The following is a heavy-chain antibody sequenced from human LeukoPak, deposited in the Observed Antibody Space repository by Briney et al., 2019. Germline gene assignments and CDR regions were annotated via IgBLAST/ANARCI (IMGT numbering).Heavy chain of an antibody. CDR1: GFTFSSYW. Sequence: GGSLRLSCAASGFTFSSYWMHWVRQAPGKGLEWVSSISTSSSYIYYADSVKGRFTISRDNAKNSLYLQMNSLRAEDTAVYYCARVPMVRGIAIAEADYWGQGTLVTVSS. D-gene: IGHD3-10*01. CDR3: ARVPMVRGIAIAEADY. J-gene: IGHJ4*02. V-gene: IGHV3-21*01. CDR2: ISTSSSYI.